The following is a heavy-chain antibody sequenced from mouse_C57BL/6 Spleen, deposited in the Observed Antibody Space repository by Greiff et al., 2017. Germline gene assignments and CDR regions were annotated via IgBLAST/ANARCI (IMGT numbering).Heavy chain of an antibody. CDR2: IRRGGST. CDR1: GFSFTSYG. Sequence: VQGVESGPGLVQPSPSLSISCTASGFSFTSYGVHWVRQTPGKGLEWLGVIRRGGSTDYNAAFISRLSIINDNYKSQVFYIMNSLQADDTSTYYCATKVYCYSWFAYWGQGTLVTVSA. J-gene: IGHJ3*01. CDR3: ATKVYCYSWFAY. D-gene: IGHD2-12*01. V-gene: IGHV2-4*01.